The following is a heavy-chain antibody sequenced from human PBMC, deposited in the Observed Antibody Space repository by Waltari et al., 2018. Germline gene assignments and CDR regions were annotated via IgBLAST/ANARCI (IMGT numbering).Heavy chain of an antibody. CDR3: AMVGPVAGN. J-gene: IGHJ4*02. Sequence: QVQLVQSGAEVKKPGSSVKVSCKASGGTFSSYTISWVRQAPGQGLEWMGRISPILGIANYAQKFQGRVTITADKSTSTAYMELSSLRSEDTAVYYCAMVGPVAGNWGQGTLVTVSS. D-gene: IGHD6-19*01. CDR1: GGTFSSYT. CDR2: ISPILGIA. V-gene: IGHV1-69*02.